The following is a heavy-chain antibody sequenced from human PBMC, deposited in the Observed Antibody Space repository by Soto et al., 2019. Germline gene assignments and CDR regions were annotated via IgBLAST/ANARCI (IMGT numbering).Heavy chain of an antibody. V-gene: IGHV1-18*01. D-gene: IGHD4-17*01. Sequence: QVQLVQSGAEVKKPGASVKVSCKASGYTFTSYGISWVRQAPGQGLEWMGWISAYNGNTNYAQKLQGRVTMTTDTXXSXAXXELRSLRSDDTAVYYCARDLELTVTTGWYYYGMDVWGQGTTVTVSS. J-gene: IGHJ6*02. CDR1: GYTFTSYG. CDR3: ARDLELTVTTGWYYYGMDV. CDR2: ISAYNGNT.